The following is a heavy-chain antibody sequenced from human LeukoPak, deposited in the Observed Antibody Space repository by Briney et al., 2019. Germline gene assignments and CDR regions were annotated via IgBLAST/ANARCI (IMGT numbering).Heavy chain of an antibody. J-gene: IGHJ6*03. D-gene: IGHD2-2*01. Sequence: SVKVSCKASGGTFSSYAISWVRQAPGQGLEWMGGIIPIFGTANYAQKFQGRVTITTDESTSTAYMELSSLRSEDTAVYYCARGGMIHEGPAADKFYYYYMDVWGKGTTVTVSS. CDR2: IIPIFGTA. CDR3: ARGGMIHEGPAADKFYYYYMDV. CDR1: GGTFSSYA. V-gene: IGHV1-69*05.